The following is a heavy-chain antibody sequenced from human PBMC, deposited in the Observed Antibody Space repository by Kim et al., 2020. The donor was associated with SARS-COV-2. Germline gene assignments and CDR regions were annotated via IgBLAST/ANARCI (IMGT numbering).Heavy chain of an antibody. CDR3: ARDSWGWGSFDY. CDR2: FYYSGST. V-gene: IGHV4-59*01. D-gene: IGHD7-27*01. Sequence: SETLSLTCTVSGGSISSYYWSWIRQPPGKGLEWIGYFYYSGSTNYNPSLKSRVTISVDTSKNQFSLKLSSVTAVDTAVYYCARDSWGWGSFDYWGQGTLV. J-gene: IGHJ4*02. CDR1: GGSISSYY.